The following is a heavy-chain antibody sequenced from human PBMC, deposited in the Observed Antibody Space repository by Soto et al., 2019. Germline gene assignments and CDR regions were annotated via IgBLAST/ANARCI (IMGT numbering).Heavy chain of an antibody. D-gene: IGHD3-22*01. Sequence: PSETLSLTCTVSGGSISSGGYYWSWIRQHPGKGLEWIGYIYYSGSTYYNPSLKSRVTISVDTSKNQFSLKLSSVTAADTAVYYCARAKSMIVVVTFDYWGQGTLVTVSS. CDR2: IYYSGST. V-gene: IGHV4-31*03. CDR1: GGSISSGGYY. J-gene: IGHJ4*02. CDR3: ARAKSMIVVVTFDY.